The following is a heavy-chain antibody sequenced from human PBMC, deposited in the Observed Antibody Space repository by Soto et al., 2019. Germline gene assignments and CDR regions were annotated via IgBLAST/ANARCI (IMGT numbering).Heavy chain of an antibody. Sequence: TSETLSLTCTVSGGSISSYYWSWIRQPPGKGLEWIGYIYYSGSTNYNPSLKSRVTISVDTSKNQFSLKLSSVTAADTAVYYCARDRYGDYSWFDPWGQGTLVTVSS. CDR2: IYYSGST. CDR3: ARDRYGDYSWFDP. V-gene: IGHV4-59*01. D-gene: IGHD4-17*01. CDR1: GGSISSYY. J-gene: IGHJ5*02.